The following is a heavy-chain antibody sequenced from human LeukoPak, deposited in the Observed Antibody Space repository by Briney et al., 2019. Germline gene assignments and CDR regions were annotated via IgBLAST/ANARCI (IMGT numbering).Heavy chain of an antibody. J-gene: IGHJ5*02. CDR3: AKEGITMIVGEDWFDP. D-gene: IGHD3-22*01. Sequence: GGSLRLSCAASGFAFSTYAMSWVRQAPGKGLEWVSAISGSGGSTYYADSVKGRFTISRDNSKNTLYLQMNSLRAEDTAVYYCAKEGITMIVGEDWFDPWGQGTLVTVSS. CDR1: GFAFSTYA. V-gene: IGHV3-23*01. CDR2: ISGSGGST.